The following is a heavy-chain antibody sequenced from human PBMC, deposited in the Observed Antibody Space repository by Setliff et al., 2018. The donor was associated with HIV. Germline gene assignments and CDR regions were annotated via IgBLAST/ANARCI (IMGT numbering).Heavy chain of an antibody. CDR1: DYSISSGYY. CDR3: ARHNVGGGYGWGSYRPFDS. Sequence: SETLSLTCAVSDYSISSGYYWGWIRQPPGKGLEWIGSLHHTGSTYYNPSLKSRVSTSVDKSNNQFSLQLSFVIAADTAVYYCARHNVGGGYGWGSYRPFDSWGQGTLVTVSS. V-gene: IGHV4-38-2*01. D-gene: IGHD3-10*01. CDR2: LHHTGST. J-gene: IGHJ4*02.